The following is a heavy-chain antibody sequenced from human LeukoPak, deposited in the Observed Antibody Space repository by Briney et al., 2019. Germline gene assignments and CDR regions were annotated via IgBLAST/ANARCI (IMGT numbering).Heavy chain of an antibody. D-gene: IGHD6-13*01. V-gene: IGHV3-66*01. J-gene: IGHJ6*02. Sequence: PGGSLRLSCVVSGFSVSRNYVSWVRQAPEKGLEWVSVIYSGGSTYYADSVKGRFTISRDNSKNTLYLQMNSLRAEDTAVYYCARGRTAPTLLRYSSSWNKSDYYYGMDVWGQGTTVTVSS. CDR3: ARGRTAPTLLRYSSSWNKSDYYYGMDV. CDR1: GFSVSRNY. CDR2: IYSGGST.